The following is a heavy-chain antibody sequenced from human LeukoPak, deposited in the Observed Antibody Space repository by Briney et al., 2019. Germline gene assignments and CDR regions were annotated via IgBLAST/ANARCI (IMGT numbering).Heavy chain of an antibody. J-gene: IGHJ6*02. CDR3: ARDAGLVRGVSTMDC. CDR2: TYYRSKWYS. Sequence: SQTLSLTCAISGDSVSSNSATWSWIRQSPSRGLEWLGRTYYRSKWYSDYAVSMKSRITINPDTSKNHFSLQLNSVTPEDTAVYFCARDAGLVRGVSTMDCWGQGTTVTVSS. D-gene: IGHD3-10*01. V-gene: IGHV6-1*01. CDR1: GDSVSSNSAT.